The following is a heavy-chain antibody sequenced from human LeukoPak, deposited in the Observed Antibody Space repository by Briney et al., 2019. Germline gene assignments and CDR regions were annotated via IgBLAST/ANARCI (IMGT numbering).Heavy chain of an antibody. CDR3: AVTGYYDFWSGSFDY. D-gene: IGHD3-3*01. CDR2: IYHSGST. CDR1: GYSLCSGYD. Sequence: SEPLSLPCTVCGYSLCSGYDWGWLRPRAGTGLEWIGGIYHSGSTYYNQSLKSRVTISVYTSKKQYSLKLSSVTAADPAVYYCAVTGYYDFWSGSFDYWGQGTLVTVSS. V-gene: IGHV4-38-2*02. J-gene: IGHJ4*02.